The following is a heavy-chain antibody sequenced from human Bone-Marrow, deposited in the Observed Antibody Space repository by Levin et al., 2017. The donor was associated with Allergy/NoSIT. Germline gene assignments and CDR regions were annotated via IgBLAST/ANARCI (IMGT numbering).Heavy chain of an antibody. Sequence: GGSLRLSCVASGFSFSSYTMHWVRQAPGKGLEWVASIRSAGTYIHYADSVKGRFTISRDNANNSVSLEMSSLRAEDTALYYCARGGGSQKGGLDVWGQGTTVTVSS. CDR2: IRSAGTYI. D-gene: IGHD3-10*01. CDR1: GFSFSSYT. V-gene: IGHV3-21*01. CDR3: ARGGGSQKGGLDV. J-gene: IGHJ6*02.